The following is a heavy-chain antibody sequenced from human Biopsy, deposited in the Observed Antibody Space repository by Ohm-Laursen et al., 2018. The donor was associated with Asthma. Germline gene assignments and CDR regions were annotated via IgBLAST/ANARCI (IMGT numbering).Heavy chain of an antibody. J-gene: IGHJ6*02. D-gene: IGHD2-21*02. CDR2: IFYSGST. CDR3: ARAQSYGDIYYGLDV. Sequence: TLSLTCSVLGGSVYSYDHHWSWIRQPPGKGLEWIGFIFYSGSTFYNPSLRSRITISVDTSKRQFSLSLRSVTVADTAVYFCARAQSYGDIYYGLDVWGQGTTVTVSS. V-gene: IGHV4-30-4*01. CDR1: GGSVYSYDHH.